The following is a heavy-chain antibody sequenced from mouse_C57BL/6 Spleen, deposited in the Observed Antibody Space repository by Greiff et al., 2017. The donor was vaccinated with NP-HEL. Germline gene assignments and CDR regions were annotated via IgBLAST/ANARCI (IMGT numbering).Heavy chain of an antibody. CDR1: GYTFTSYW. Sequence: VQLQQSGAELVMPGASVKLSCKASGYTFTSYWMHWVKQRPGQGLEWIGEIDPSDSYTNYNQKFKGKSTLTVDKSSSTAYMQLSSLASEDSAVYYCARGSISTRGYFDYWGQGTTLTVSS. CDR2: IDPSDSYT. D-gene: IGHD1-1*01. CDR3: ARGSISTRGYFDY. V-gene: IGHV1-69*01. J-gene: IGHJ2*01.